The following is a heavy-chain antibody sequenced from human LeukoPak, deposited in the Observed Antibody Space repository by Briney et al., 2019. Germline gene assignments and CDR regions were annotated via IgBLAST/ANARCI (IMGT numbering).Heavy chain of an antibody. V-gene: IGHV3-21*01. J-gene: IGHJ4*02. CDR3: ACFYGSGSYKEGGDFDY. D-gene: IGHD3-10*01. Sequence: GGSLRLSCAASGFTFSSYSMNWVRQAPGKGLEWVSSISSSSSYIYYVDSVKGRFTISRDNAKNSLYLQMNSLRAEDTAVYYCACFYGSGSYKEGGDFDYWGQGTLVTVSS. CDR2: ISSSSSYI. CDR1: GFTFSSYS.